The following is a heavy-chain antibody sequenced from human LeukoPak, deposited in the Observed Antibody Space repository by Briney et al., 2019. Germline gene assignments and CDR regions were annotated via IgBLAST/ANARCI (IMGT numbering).Heavy chain of an antibody. Sequence: RAGGSLRLSCAASGFTFDDYGMSWVRQAPGKGLEWVSGINWNGGSTGYADSVKGRFTISRDNAKNSLYLQMNSLRAEDTALYYCARTGWGAQQLVSPVGLAYDYWGQGTLVTVSS. CDR2: INWNGGST. D-gene: IGHD6-13*01. J-gene: IGHJ4*02. V-gene: IGHV3-20*04. CDR3: ARTGWGAQQLVSPVGLAYDY. CDR1: GFTFDDYG.